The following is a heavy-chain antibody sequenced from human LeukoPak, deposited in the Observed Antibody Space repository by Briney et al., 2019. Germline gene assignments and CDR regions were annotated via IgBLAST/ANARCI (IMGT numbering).Heavy chain of an antibody. J-gene: IGHJ5*02. CDR1: GGSISSYY. CDR3: ARGRYGYGLEIWFDP. V-gene: IGHV4-59*06. CDR2: IYYSGST. D-gene: IGHD5-18*01. Sequence: SETLSLTCTVSGGSISSYYWSWIRQHPGKGLEWIGYIYYSGSTYYNPSLKSRVTISVDTSKNQFSLKLSSVTAADTAVYYCARGRYGYGLEIWFDPWGQGTLVTVSS.